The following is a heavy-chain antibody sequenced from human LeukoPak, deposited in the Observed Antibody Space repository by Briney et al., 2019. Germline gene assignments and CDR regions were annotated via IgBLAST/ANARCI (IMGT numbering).Heavy chain of an antibody. J-gene: IGHJ4*02. Sequence: GGSLRLSGAAAGLNCSRNGIHWGRQDPAKGLQWLAFIRYDGTNKFYGASVRGRFTISRDNSKNTLDLQMNSLRPEDTAIYYCATDFDDVNGDYYYIPEYWGRGMLVTVSS. CDR2: IRYDGTNK. CDR1: GLNCSRNG. V-gene: IGHV3-30*02. CDR3: ATDFDDVNGDYYYIPEY. D-gene: IGHD3-10*02.